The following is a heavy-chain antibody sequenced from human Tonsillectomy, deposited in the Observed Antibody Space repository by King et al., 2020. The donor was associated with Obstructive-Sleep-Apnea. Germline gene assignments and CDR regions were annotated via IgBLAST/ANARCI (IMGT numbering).Heavy chain of an antibody. CDR1: GFTFDDYA. D-gene: IGHD1-26*01. Sequence: VQLVESGGGLVQPGRSLRLSCAASGFTFDDYAMHWVRQAPGKGLEWVSGIHWNSGNIHYADSVKGRFTISRDNAKNSLYLQMSSLRTEDTALYYCAKVNSGSWGGFDYWGQGTLVTVSS. CDR3: AKVNSGSWGGFDY. J-gene: IGHJ4*02. V-gene: IGHV3-9*01. CDR2: IHWNSGNI.